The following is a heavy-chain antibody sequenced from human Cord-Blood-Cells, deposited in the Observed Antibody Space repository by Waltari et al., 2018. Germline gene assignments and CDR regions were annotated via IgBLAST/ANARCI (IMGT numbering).Heavy chain of an antibody. CDR3: AKAPRGWYMGCWFDP. CDR1: GFTFSSYG. CDR2: ISYDGSKK. Sequence: QVQLVESGGGVVQPGRSLRLSCAASGFTFSSYGMPWVRQAPGKGLEWGAFISYDGSKKYYADSVKGRFSISRDNSKNTLYLQMNSLRAEDTAVYYCAKAPRGWYMGCWFDPWGQGTLVTVSS. D-gene: IGHD6-19*01. J-gene: IGHJ5*02. V-gene: IGHV3-30*18.